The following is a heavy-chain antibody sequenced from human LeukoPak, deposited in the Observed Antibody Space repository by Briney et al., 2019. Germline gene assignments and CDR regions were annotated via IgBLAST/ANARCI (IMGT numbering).Heavy chain of an antibody. CDR1: GGSITSSTYY. CDR3: AREWKVSRGGRWFDP. V-gene: IGHV4-39*07. D-gene: IGHD3-16*01. CDR2: IYYSGST. Sequence: PSETLSLTCTVSGGSITSSTYYWGWIRQPPGKGLEWIVSIYYSGSTYYNPSLKSRVTISVDTSKNQFSLKLSSVTAADTAVYYCAREWKVSRGGRWFDPWGQGTLVTVSS. J-gene: IGHJ5*02.